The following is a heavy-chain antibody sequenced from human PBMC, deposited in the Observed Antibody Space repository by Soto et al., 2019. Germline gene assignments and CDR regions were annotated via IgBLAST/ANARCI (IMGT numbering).Heavy chain of an antibody. CDR1: GFTFSSYA. CDR3: AKDYGAAGTFASDY. V-gene: IGHV3-23*01. Sequence: EVQLLESGGGLVQPGGSLRLSCAASGFTFSSYAMSWVRQAPGKGLEWVSAISGSGGSTYYTDSVKGRFTISRDNSKNTLYLQMNSLRAEDTAVYYCAKDYGAAGTFASDYWGQGTLVTVSS. J-gene: IGHJ4*02. CDR2: ISGSGGST. D-gene: IGHD6-13*01.